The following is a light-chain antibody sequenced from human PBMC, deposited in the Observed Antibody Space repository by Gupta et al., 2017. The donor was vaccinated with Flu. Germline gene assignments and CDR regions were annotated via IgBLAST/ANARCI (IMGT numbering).Light chain of an antibody. V-gene: IGKV3-11*01. CDR2: DAS. Sequence: EVVLTQSQATLSLSPGERATLPCRASQSVSSYLAWYQKKPGQAPRLLLYDASNRATGIPARFSGSGSGTDFTLTISSLEPEDFAVYYCQQRSNWPMYTFGQGTKLEIK. CDR1: QSVSSY. J-gene: IGKJ2*01. CDR3: QQRSNWPMYT.